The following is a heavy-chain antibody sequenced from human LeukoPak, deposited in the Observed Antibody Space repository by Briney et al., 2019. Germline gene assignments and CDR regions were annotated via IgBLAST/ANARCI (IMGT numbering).Heavy chain of an antibody. V-gene: IGHV3-9*01. D-gene: IGHD2-15*01. CDR2: ISWNSGSI. J-gene: IGHJ4*02. CDR1: GFTFDDYA. CDR3: AKADLVVAAALDY. Sequence: GRSLRLSCAASGFTFDDYAMHWVRQAPGKGLEWVSGISWNSGSIGYADSVKGRFTISRDNAKNSLYPQMNSLRAEDTALYYCAKADLVVAAALDYWGQGTLVTVSS.